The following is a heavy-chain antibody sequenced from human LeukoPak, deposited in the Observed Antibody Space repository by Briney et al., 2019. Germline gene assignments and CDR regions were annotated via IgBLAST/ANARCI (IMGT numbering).Heavy chain of an antibody. D-gene: IGHD3-22*01. CDR3: ARDINGYYYDSHGYYPTDL. Sequence: ASVKVSCKASGYIFTSYGISWVRQAPGQGLEWMGWISVYYGNTNYPQRLQGRVTMTTDTSTTTAYMELRSLRSDDTAVYYCARDINGYYYDSHGYYPTDLWGQGTLVTVSS. CDR2: ISVYYGNT. J-gene: IGHJ5*02. CDR1: GYIFTSYG. V-gene: IGHV1-18*01.